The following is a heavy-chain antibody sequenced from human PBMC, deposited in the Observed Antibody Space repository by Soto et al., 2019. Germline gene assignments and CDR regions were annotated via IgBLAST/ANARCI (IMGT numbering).Heavy chain of an antibody. Sequence: SETLSLTCTVSGGSISSYYWSWIRQPPGKGLEWIGYIYYSGSTKYDPSLKSRVTISVDTSKNQFSLKLNSVTAADTAVYYCARSTLIVRGLDYWGQGTLVTVS. CDR1: GGSISSYY. J-gene: IGHJ4*02. CDR2: IYYSGST. V-gene: IGHV4-59*01. CDR3: ARSTLIVRGLDY. D-gene: IGHD2-15*01.